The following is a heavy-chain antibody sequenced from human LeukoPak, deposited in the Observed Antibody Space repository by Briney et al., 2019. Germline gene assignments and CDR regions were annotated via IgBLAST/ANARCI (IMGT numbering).Heavy chain of an antibody. Sequence: GGSLRLSCAASGFTFSSFGMHWVRQALGKGLEWVAVLSYDGSNKCYADSAKGRFTISRDNFKNTLYLQMNSLRAEDTAVYYCAKDTIYYYDSGSYVPFDYWGQGTLVTVSS. CDR1: GFTFSSFG. CDR2: LSYDGSNK. J-gene: IGHJ4*02. D-gene: IGHD3-10*01. V-gene: IGHV3-30*18. CDR3: AKDTIYYYDSGSYVPFDY.